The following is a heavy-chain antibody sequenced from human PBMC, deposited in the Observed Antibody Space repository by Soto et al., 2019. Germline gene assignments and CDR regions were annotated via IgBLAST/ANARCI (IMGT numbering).Heavy chain of an antibody. D-gene: IGHD6-6*01. Sequence: EVQLVESGGGLVKPGGSLRLSCAASGFTFSSYSMNWVRQAPGKGLEWVSSISSSSSYIYYADSVKGRFTISRDNAKNSLNLQMNSLRAEDTAVYYCAREVSSSSFYYGMDVWGQGTTVTVSS. CDR1: GFTFSSYS. CDR2: ISSSSSYI. CDR3: AREVSSSSFYYGMDV. J-gene: IGHJ6*02. V-gene: IGHV3-21*01.